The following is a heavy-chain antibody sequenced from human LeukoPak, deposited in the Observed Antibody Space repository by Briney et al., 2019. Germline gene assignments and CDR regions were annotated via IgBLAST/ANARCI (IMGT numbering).Heavy chain of an antibody. CDR3: AREVVITPYYYYYGMDV. V-gene: IGHV4-31*03. J-gene: IGHJ6*02. Sequence: PSETLSLTCTVSGVSISSGGYYWSWIRQHPGKGLEWIGYIYYSGSTYYNPSLKSRVTISVDTSKNQFSLKLSSVTAADTAVYYCAREVVITPYYYYYGMDVWGQGTTVTVSS. D-gene: IGHD3-22*01. CDR2: IYYSGST. CDR1: GVSISSGGYY.